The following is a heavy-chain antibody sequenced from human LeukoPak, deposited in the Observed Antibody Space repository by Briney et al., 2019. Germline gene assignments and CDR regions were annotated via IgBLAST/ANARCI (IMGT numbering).Heavy chain of an antibody. CDR1: GGSISSYY. CDR2: IYYSGST. J-gene: IGHJ5*02. Sequence: SSETLSLTCAVSGGSISSYYWSWIRQPPGEGLEWIGYIYYSGSTNYNPSLKSRVTISVDTSKNQFSLKLSSVTAADTAVYYCARLAGYCSGGSCYSFSPWGQGTLVTVSS. CDR3: ARLAGYCSGGSCYSFSP. D-gene: IGHD2-15*01. V-gene: IGHV4-59*01.